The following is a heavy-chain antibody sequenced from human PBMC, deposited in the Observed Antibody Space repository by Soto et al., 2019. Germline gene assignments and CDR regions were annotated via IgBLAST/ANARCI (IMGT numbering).Heavy chain of an antibody. J-gene: IGHJ6*02. Sequence: GASVKVSCKTSGYTFSNYGINWVRQAPGQGIEWMGWISGYNGNTNYAQTVQGRVTMTTDTSTGTVYMELRSLKSDDTAIYYCSRFIMVGGWFDPNYYHGMDVWGQGTTVTVSS. CDR1: GYTFSNYG. V-gene: IGHV1-18*01. CDR2: ISGYNGNT. D-gene: IGHD6-19*01. CDR3: SRFIMVGGWFDPNYYHGMDV.